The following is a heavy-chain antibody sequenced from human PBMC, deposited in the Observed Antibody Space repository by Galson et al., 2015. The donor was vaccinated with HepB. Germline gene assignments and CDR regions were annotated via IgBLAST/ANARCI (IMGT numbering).Heavy chain of an antibody. CDR3: ARGGYCSGGSCYSFAY. CDR1: GYTFTGYY. J-gene: IGHJ4*02. D-gene: IGHD2-15*01. CDR2: INPNSGGT. Sequence: SVKVSCKASGYTFTGYYMHWVRQAPGQGLEWMGWINPNSGGTNYAQKFQGWVTMTRDTSISTAYMELCRLRSDDTAVYYCARGGYCSGGSCYSFAYWGQGTLVTVSS. V-gene: IGHV1-2*04.